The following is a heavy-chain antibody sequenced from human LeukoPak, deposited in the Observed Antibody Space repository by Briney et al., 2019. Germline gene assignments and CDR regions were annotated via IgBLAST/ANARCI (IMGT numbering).Heavy chain of an antibody. J-gene: IGHJ4*02. CDR2: IYTSGST. Sequence: SETLSLTCTVSGGSISSGSYYWSWIRQPAGKGLEWIGRIYTSGSTNYNPSLKSRVTISVDTSKNQFSLKLNSVTAADTAVYYCAKEIVGATVADYWGQGTLVTVSS. CDR3: AKEIVGATVADY. V-gene: IGHV4-61*02. CDR1: GGSISSGSYY. D-gene: IGHD1-26*01.